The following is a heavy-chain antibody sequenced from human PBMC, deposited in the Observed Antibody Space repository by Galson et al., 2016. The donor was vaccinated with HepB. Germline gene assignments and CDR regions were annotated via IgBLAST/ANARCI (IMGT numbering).Heavy chain of an antibody. V-gene: IGHV1-18*01. J-gene: IGHJ5*02. CDR1: GYTFNTFG. CDR3: ASDIKAGLFWFDP. CDR2: ISAYSGDT. Sequence: SVKVSCKASGYTFNTFGITWVRQAPGQGLEWMGWISAYSGDTNYAQRLQGRVTLTTDTSTSTAYMELRSLRSDDTAVYYCASDIKAGLFWFDPWGQGTLVTVSS.